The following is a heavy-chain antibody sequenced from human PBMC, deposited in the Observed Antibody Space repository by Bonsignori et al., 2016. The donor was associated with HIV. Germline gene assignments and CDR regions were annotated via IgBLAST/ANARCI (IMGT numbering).Heavy chain of an antibody. CDR1: GGTFSSYA. V-gene: IGHV1-69*10. CDR2: IIPILGIA. J-gene: IGHJ6*03. Sequence: SVKVSCKASGGTFSSYAISWVRQAPGQGLEWMGGIIPILGIANYAQKFQGRVTITADESTSTAYMELSSLRSEDTAVYYCARVVVVTAQSLVETDYYYYYMDVWGKGTTVTVSS. D-gene: IGHD2-21*02. CDR3: ARVVVVTAQSLVETDYYYYYMDV.